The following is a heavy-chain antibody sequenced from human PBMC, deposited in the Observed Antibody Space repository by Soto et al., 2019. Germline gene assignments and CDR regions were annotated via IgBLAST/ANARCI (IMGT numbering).Heavy chain of an antibody. V-gene: IGHV1-2*02. Sequence: QVQLVQSGAEVKKPGASVKVSCKASGYTFTGYYMHWVRQAPGQGLEWLGWINPNSGGTNYAQKIPGMVTMTRDTSISTAYMELSRLRSDDTSVYYCARGGWYRRKESYFQHWGQGTLVTVSS. D-gene: IGHD6-19*01. J-gene: IGHJ1*01. CDR2: INPNSGGT. CDR1: GYTFTGYY. CDR3: ARGGWYRRKESYFQH.